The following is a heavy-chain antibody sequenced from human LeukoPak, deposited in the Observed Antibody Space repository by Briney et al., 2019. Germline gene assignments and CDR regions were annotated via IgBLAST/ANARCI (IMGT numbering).Heavy chain of an antibody. J-gene: IGHJ4*02. CDR2: ISASTTTT. CDR3: AKATDTYGYLFAQ. D-gene: IGHD5-18*01. V-gene: IGHV3-48*03. Sequence: GGSLRLSCAASGFTFSRYEMNWVRQAPGKGLEWVSYISASTTTTYYGDSVKGRFTISRDNAKNSLHLQMSSLRDEDTAIYYCAKATDTYGYLFAQWGQGTLVTVSS. CDR1: GFTFSRYE.